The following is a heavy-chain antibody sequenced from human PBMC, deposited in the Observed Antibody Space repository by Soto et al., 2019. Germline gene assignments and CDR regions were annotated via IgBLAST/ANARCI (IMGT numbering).Heavy chain of an antibody. CDR3: ASENYYGSGSYPIFAY. CDR2: IIPIFGTA. CDR1: GCTFSSYA. D-gene: IGHD3-10*01. Sequence: AVKVSCKASGCTFSSYAISWVRQAPGQGLEWMGGIIPIFGTANYAQKFQGRVTITADKSTSTAYMELSSLRSEDTAVYYCASENYYGSGSYPIFAYWGQGTLVTVS. J-gene: IGHJ4*02. V-gene: IGHV1-69*06.